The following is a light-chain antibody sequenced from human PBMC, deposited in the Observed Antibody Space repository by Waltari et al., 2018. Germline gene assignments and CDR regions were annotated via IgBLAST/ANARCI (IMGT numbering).Light chain of an antibody. V-gene: IGKV3-11*01. CDR1: QGVSSY. Sequence: EIVLTQSPATLSLSPGERATLSCTASQGVSSYLAWYQQKPGQAPRLLIYDASNRATGIPARFSGSGSGTDFTLTISSLEPEDFAVYYCQQRSNWPLTFGGGTKVEIK. CDR2: DAS. J-gene: IGKJ4*01. CDR3: QQRSNWPLT.